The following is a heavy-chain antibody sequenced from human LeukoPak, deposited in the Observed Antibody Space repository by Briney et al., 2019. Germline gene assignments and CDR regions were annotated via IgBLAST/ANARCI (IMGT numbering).Heavy chain of an antibody. D-gene: IGHD3-10*01. CDR1: GYTLTELS. V-gene: IGHV1-24*01. J-gene: IGHJ5*02. Sequence: ASVKVSCKVSGYTLTELSMHWVRQAPGKGLEWMGGFDPEDGETICAQKFQGRVTMTEDTSTVTAYMELSSLRSEDTAVYYCATVWFGGNWFDPWGQGTLVTVSS. CDR2: FDPEDGET. CDR3: ATVWFGGNWFDP.